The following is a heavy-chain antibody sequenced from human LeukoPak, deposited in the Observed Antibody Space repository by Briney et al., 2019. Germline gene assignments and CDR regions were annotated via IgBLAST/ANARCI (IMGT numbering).Heavy chain of an antibody. CDR1: GASISSYY. V-gene: IGHV4-59*01. CDR2: IYYTGST. J-gene: IGHJ4*02. CDR3: ARLGTTGSYGHFDY. D-gene: IGHD3-10*01. Sequence: PSETLSLTCTVSGASISSYYWSWLRQPPGKGLEWIGYIYYTGSTNYNPSLKSRVTISVDTSKNQFSLKLSSVTAADTAVYYCARLGTTGSYGHFDYWGQGTLVTVSS.